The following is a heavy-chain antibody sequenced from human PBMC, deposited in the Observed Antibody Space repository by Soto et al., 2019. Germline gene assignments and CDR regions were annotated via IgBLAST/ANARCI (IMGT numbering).Heavy chain of an antibody. J-gene: IGHJ6*02. V-gene: IGHV1-69*13. CDR1: GGTFSSYA. D-gene: IGHD5-18*01. CDR3: ARCGYSYGLGGAWPDYYYYGMDV. Sequence: ASVKVCCKAPGGTFSSYASSWVRQAPGQGLEWMGGIIPIFGTANYAQKFQGRVTLTADESTSTAYMELSSLRSEDTAVYYCARCGYSYGLGGAWPDYYYYGMDVWGQGTTVTVSS. CDR2: IIPIFGTA.